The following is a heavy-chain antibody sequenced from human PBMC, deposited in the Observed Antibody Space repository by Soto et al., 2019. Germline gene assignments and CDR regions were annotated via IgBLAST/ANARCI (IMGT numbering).Heavy chain of an antibody. CDR2: IYYSGST. J-gene: IGHJ4*02. CDR1: GGSISSSSYY. CDR3: ARLRYSSGWYGGDYFDY. V-gene: IGHV4-39*01. Sequence: SETLSLTCTVSGGSISSSSYYWGWIRQPPGKGLEWIGCIYYSGSTYYNPSLKSRVTISVDTSKNQFSLKLSSVTAADTAVYYCARLRYSSGWYGGDYFDYWGQGTLVTVSS. D-gene: IGHD6-19*01.